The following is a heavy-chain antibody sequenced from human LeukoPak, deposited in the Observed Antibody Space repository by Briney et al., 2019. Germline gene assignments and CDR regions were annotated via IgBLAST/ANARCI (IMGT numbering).Heavy chain of an antibody. J-gene: IGHJ6*03. V-gene: IGHV3-23*01. CDR3: AKNGDRGAYCTGGTCYPYFYYYMDV. Sequence: GSLSLSCAASGITFSSYGLSWDRQAQGQGLEWVSSISSTGGTKSYAYSVKVRFTTSRYNTTNTLYLQMNSLRAEDTAIYYCAKNGDRGAYCTGGTCYPYFYYYMDVWGKGTTVT. CDR1: GITFSSYG. CDR2: ISSTGGTK. D-gene: IGHD2-15*01.